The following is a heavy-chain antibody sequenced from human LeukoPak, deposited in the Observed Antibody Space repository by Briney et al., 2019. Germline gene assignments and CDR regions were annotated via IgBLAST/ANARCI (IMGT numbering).Heavy chain of an antibody. CDR2: IYYSGST. CDR3: ARFTYYDAFDI. V-gene: IGHV4-31*03. J-gene: IGHJ3*02. D-gene: IGHD3-10*01. Sequence: SETLSLTCTVSGGSISSGGYYWSWIRQHPGKGLEWIGFIYYSGSTYYNPSLKSRLTISVDTSKNQFSLKLTSVTAADTAVYYCARFTYYDAFDIWGQGTMVTVSS. CDR1: GGSISSGGYY.